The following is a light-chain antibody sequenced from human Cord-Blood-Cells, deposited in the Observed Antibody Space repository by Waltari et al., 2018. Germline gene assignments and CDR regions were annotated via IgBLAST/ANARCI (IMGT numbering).Light chain of an antibody. Sequence: DIQMTQSTSSLSASVGDRVTITCRASQSISSYLNWYQQKPGKAPKHLIYAASSLQSGVTSRFSGSGSGTDFTLTISSLQPEDFATYYCQQSYRTPLYSFGQGTKLEIK. J-gene: IGKJ2*03. V-gene: IGKV1-39*01. CDR2: AAS. CDR3: QQSYRTPLYS. CDR1: QSISSY.